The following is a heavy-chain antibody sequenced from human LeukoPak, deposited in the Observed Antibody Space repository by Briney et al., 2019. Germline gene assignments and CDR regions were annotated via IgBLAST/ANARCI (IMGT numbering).Heavy chain of an antibody. V-gene: IGHV3-53*01. J-gene: IGHJ4*02. CDR1: GFTVSSNY. CDR2: IYSGGST. D-gene: IGHD6-19*01. Sequence: GGSLRLSCAASGFTVSSNYMSWVRQAPGKGLEWVSIIYSGGSTYYADSVKGRFTISRDISKNTLYLQMSSLRAEDTAVYYCARAIKTSIGYTTGWYPLDYWGQGTLVTVSS. CDR3: ARAIKTSIGYTTGWYPLDY.